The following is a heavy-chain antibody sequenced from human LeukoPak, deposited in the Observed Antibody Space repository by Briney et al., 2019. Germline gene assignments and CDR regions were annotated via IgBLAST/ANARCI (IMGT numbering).Heavy chain of an antibody. V-gene: IGHV3-23*01. CDR1: GFTFSSYA. CDR3: AKESPNNIVVVTAIPWFDP. Sequence: PGGSLRLSCAASGFTFSSYAMRWVRQPPGKGLEWVSAISGSGGSTYYADSVKGRFTISRDNSKNTLYLQMNSLKAEDTAVYYCAKESPNNIVVVTAIPWFDPWGQGTLVTVSS. CDR2: ISGSGGST. J-gene: IGHJ5*02. D-gene: IGHD2-21*02.